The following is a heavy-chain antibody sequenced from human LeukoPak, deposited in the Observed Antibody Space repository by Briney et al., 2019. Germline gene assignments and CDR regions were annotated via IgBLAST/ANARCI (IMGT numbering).Heavy chain of an antibody. Sequence: SETLSLTCTVSGGSISGYYWSWIRQPPGKGLEWIGFIHDSGNTYYNASLRSRVSISVDTSKNQFSLKLSSVTAADTAVYYCARVGYCSSTRCPLDYWGQGTLVTVSS. CDR2: IHDSGNT. CDR3: ARVGYCSSTRCPLDY. V-gene: IGHV4-59*01. CDR1: GGSISGYY. J-gene: IGHJ4*02. D-gene: IGHD2-2*01.